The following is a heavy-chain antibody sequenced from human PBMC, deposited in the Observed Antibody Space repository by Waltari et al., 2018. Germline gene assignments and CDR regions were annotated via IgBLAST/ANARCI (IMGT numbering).Heavy chain of an antibody. V-gene: IGHV1-69*01. CDR1: GGTFSSYA. D-gene: IGHD3-10*01. CDR2: IIPIFGTA. J-gene: IGHJ4*02. CDR3: ARTPHYYGSGSYYKTPFDY. Sequence: QVQLVQSGAEVKKPGSSVKVSCKASGGTFSSYAISWVRQDPGQGLEWMGGIIPIFGTANYAQKFQGRVTITADESTSTAYMELSSLRSEDTAVYYCARTPHYYGSGSYYKTPFDYWGQGTLVTVSS.